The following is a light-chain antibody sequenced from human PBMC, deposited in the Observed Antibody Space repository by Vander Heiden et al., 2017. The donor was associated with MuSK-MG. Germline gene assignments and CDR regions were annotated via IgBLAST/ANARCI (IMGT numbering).Light chain of an antibody. Sequence: QSVLTQPPSVSGAPGQRVTISCTGSSSNIGAGFDVHWYQQLPGTAPKLLIYLNINRPSGVPDRFSGSKSGTSASLAITGLQAEDEAEYYCQSFDTRLGTSWVFGGGTKLTVL. CDR3: QSFDTRLGTSWV. CDR1: SSNIGAGFD. V-gene: IGLV1-40*01. CDR2: LNI. J-gene: IGLJ3*02.